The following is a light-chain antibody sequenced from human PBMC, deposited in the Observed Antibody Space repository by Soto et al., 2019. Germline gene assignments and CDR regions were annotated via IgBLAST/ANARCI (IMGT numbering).Light chain of an antibody. J-gene: IGLJ1*01. CDR3: QSADRTGNYPYV. CDR2: KDT. Sequence: SYELTQPHSVSVSPGQTARITCSGDALPKQYASWYQQKPGQAPVMVIYKDTERPSGIPERFSGSSSGTTVTLTISGVEAEDEADHRCQSADRTGNYPYVFGSGTKVTVL. CDR1: ALPKQY. V-gene: IGLV3-25*02.